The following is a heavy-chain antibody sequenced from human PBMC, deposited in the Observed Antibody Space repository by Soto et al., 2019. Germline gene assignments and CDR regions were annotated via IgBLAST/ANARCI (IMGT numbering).Heavy chain of an antibody. Sequence: QVQLQESGPRLVKPSETLSVTCNVSGGSINSYYWSWIRQSPGKGLEWIGYVYYTGDPNYNPSLXSXTXTXLDPSNSQFSLKLNSVTAADTAVYFCARLGASRTLVWGQGTMVTVSS. V-gene: IGHV4-59*01. CDR1: GGSINSYY. CDR3: ARLGASRTLV. J-gene: IGHJ3*01. CDR2: VYYTGDP. D-gene: IGHD7-27*01.